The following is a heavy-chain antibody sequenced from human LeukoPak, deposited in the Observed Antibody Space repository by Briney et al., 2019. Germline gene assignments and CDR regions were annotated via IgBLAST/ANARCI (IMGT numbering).Heavy chain of an antibody. CDR1: GSSFTSYW. J-gene: IGHJ4*02. CDR3: ARSMATSSSFDY. D-gene: IGHD5-12*01. V-gene: IGHV5-51*01. Sequence: GESLQISCQGSGSSFTSYWIGWVRQVPGKGLEWMGIIYPGDSDTRYSPSFQGQVTISADKSISTAYLQWSSLKASDTAMYYCARSMATSSSFDYWGQGTLVTVSS. CDR2: IYPGDSDT.